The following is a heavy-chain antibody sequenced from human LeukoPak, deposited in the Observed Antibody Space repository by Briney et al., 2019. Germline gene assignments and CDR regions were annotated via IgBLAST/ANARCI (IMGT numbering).Heavy chain of an antibody. D-gene: IGHD6-19*01. V-gene: IGHV3-66*01. CDR2: IYSGGST. CDR3: VRADSGRVSWYFDL. Sequence: GGSLRLSCAASGFTVSSNYMNWVRQAPGKGLEWVSVIYSGGSTYYADSVKGRFTISRDNSKNTLYLQMNSLRAEDTAVYYCVRADSGRVSWYFDLWGRGTLVTVSS. CDR1: GFTVSSNY. J-gene: IGHJ2*01.